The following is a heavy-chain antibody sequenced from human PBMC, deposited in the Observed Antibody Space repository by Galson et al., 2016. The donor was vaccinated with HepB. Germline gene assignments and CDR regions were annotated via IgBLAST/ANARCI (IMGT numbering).Heavy chain of an antibody. CDR1: GYSFTNFF. CDR2: INPNSGDT. V-gene: IGHV1-2*02. J-gene: IGHJ6*02. Sequence: SVKVSCKASGYSFTNFFVHWVRQAPGQGLEWVGWMGWINPNSGDTNYAEKSQGRVTVARDTSISTAYMELSRLTSDDTAIYYCATSIAVVPAAYYYGMDVWGQGTAVTVSS. D-gene: IGHD2-2*01. CDR3: ATSIAVVPAAYYYGMDV.